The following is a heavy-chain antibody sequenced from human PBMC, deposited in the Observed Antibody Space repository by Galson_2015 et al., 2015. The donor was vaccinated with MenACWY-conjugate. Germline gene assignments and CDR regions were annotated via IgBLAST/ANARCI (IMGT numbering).Heavy chain of an antibody. J-gene: IGHJ4*02. V-gene: IGHV5-51*01. Sequence: QSGAEVKKPGESLKISCTGSGYSFTSYWIGWVRQMPGKGLEWMGIIYPGDSDTRYSPSFQGQVTISADKSISTAYLQWSSLKASDTAMYYCARRVESDIVVVPAAISGFDYWGQGTLVTVSS. CDR2: IYPGDSDT. D-gene: IGHD2-2*02. CDR1: GYSFTSYW. CDR3: ARRVESDIVVVPAAISGFDY.